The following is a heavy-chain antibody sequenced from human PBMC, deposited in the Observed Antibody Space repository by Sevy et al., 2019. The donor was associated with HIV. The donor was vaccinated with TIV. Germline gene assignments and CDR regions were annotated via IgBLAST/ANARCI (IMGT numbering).Heavy chain of an antibody. D-gene: IGHD3-10*01. CDR1: GFTFSSYS. CDR2: ISSSGSNI. V-gene: IGHV3-21*01. Sequence: GGSLRLSCAVSGFTFSSYSMNWVHQAPGKELEWVSSISSSGSNIYYADSVKGRFTISRDNAKNSLYLKMNSLRAEDTAVYYCSRLLVLGWFDSWGQGTLVTVSS. J-gene: IGHJ5*01. CDR3: SRLLVLGWFDS.